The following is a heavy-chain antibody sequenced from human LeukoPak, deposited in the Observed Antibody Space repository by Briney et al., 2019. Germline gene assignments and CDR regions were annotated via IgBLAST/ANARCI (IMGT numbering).Heavy chain of an antibody. V-gene: IGHV4-30-2*01. Sequence: PSQTLSLTCTVSGGSISSGGYYWSWIRQPPGKGLEWIGYIYHSGSTYYNPSLKSRVTISVDRSKNQFSLKLSSVTAADTAVYYCAASRLGELSDFWGQGTLVTVSS. CDR2: IYHSGST. D-gene: IGHD3-16*02. J-gene: IGHJ4*02. CDR3: AASRLGELSDF. CDR1: GGSISSGGYY.